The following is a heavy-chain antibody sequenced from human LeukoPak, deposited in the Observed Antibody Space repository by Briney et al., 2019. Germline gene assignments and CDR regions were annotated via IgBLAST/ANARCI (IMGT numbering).Heavy chain of an antibody. Sequence: SETLSLTCTVSGGSISSSGYYWNWIRQHPGRGLEWIGYIFYSGSTHYNPSLQSRVIMSLDTSKNQFSLKLSSVTAADTAVYYCARAHGNGDNVRPYWYFDLWGRGTLVTVSS. CDR1: GGSISSSGYY. CDR2: IFYSGST. J-gene: IGHJ2*01. D-gene: IGHD4-17*01. V-gene: IGHV4-31*03. CDR3: ARAHGNGDNVRPYWYFDL.